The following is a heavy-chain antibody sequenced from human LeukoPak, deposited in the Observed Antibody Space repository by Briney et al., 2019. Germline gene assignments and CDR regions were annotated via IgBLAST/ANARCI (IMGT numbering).Heavy chain of an antibody. CDR2: VYYSGGT. CDR1: GGSITSGAYY. J-gene: IGHJ4*02. D-gene: IGHD5-24*01. V-gene: IGHV4-31*03. Sequence: PSETLSLTCTVSGGSITSGAYYWSWIRQLPGKGLEWIGYVYYSGGTYYNPSLKSRLAISVDTSKNQFSLNLSSVTAADTAVYYCARGDGYNTDYWGQGTLVTVSS. CDR3: ARGDGYNTDY.